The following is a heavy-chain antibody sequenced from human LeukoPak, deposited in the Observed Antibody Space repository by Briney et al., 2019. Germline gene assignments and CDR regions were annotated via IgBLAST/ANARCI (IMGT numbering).Heavy chain of an antibody. CDR1: GYTFTSYA. CDR3: ARNNADGEGRFGD. Sequence: ASVKVSCKASGYTFTSYAMNWMRQAPGQGLEWMGWINTNTGNPTYAQGFTGRFVFSLDTSVRTAYLQINSLKAEDTAVFYCARNNADGEGRFGDWGQGTLVTVSS. CDR2: INTNTGNP. J-gene: IGHJ4*02. V-gene: IGHV7-4-1*02. D-gene: IGHD3-10*01.